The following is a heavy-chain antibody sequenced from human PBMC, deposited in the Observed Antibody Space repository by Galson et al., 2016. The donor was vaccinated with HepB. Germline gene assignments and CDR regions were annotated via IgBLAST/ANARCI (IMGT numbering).Heavy chain of an antibody. CDR3: ATGPPPNRLDS. V-gene: IGHV4-4*02. J-gene: IGHJ5*01. CDR2: IYHSGST. Sequence: SWARQAPGKGLEWIGEIYHSGSTNYNPSLQRRVTISVAKSKNQFSLNLRPVTAADTAVYYCATGPPPNRLDSWGQGILVTVSS.